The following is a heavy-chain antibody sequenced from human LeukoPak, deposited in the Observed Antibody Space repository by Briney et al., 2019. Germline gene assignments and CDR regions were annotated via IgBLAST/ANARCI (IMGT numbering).Heavy chain of an antibody. CDR1: GGSINSYY. CDR3: ARAYSSSKLFDY. Sequence: SETLSLTCTVSGGSINSYYWSWIRQPPGRGLEWIGSIHYSGSTSYNPSLRSRVTISVDKSKNQFFLKLSSVTATDTAVYYCARAYSSSKLFDYWDQGTLVTVSS. CDR2: IHYSGST. D-gene: IGHD6-6*01. J-gene: IGHJ4*02. V-gene: IGHV4-59*01.